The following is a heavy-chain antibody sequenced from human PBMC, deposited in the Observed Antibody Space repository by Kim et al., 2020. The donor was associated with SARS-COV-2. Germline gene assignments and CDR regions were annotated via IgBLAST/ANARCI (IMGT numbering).Heavy chain of an antibody. J-gene: IGHJ3*02. CDR1: GFTFSSHG. CDR3: ASSKWELLPQDAFDI. V-gene: IGHV3-23*01. D-gene: IGHD1-26*01. CDR2: ISGSGGST. Sequence: GGSLRLSCAASGFTFSSHGMSWVRQAPGKGLEWVSSISGSGGSTYYADSVKGRFTISRDHSKSTMFLEMDSLRAEDTAVYYCASSKWELLPQDAFDIWGQGTMVTVSS.